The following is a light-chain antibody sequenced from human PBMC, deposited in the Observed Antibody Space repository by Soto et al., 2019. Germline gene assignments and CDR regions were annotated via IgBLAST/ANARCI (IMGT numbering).Light chain of an antibody. CDR3: QHHNSYPQT. Sequence: DIQMTQTPPTLSASVGDRVTITCRASQSIRHYLAWYQQMPGKAPKLLIYAASTLQSGVPSRFSGSGSGTEFTLTISSLQPDDFGTYFCQHHNSYPQTFGQGTKVDIK. CDR2: AAS. V-gene: IGKV1-5*01. J-gene: IGKJ1*01. CDR1: QSIRHY.